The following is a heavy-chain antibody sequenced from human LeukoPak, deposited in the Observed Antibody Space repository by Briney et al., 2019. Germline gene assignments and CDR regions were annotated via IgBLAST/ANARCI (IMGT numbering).Heavy chain of an antibody. Sequence: KPGGSLRLSCAASGFTFSSYSINWVRQAPGRGLEWVSSISSSGTYVYYADSVKGRFTISRDNAKNSVYLKMNNLRVEDTAVYYCARDLGYCSSTSCYNRWFDPWGQGTLVTVSS. D-gene: IGHD2-2*02. J-gene: IGHJ5*02. CDR1: GFTFSSYS. V-gene: IGHV3-21*01. CDR3: ARDLGYCSSTSCYNRWFDP. CDR2: ISSSGTYV.